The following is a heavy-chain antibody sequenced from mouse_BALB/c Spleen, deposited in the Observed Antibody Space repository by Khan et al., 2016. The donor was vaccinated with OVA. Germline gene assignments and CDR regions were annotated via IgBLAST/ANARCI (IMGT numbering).Heavy chain of an antibody. J-gene: IGHJ3*01. CDR3: ARGSGNSRFAY. CDR2: ISTYYGDA. Sequence: QVQLQQSGAELVRPGVSVKISCTGSGYTFTDFAMHWVQQSHAKSLEWLGVISTYYGDADYNQKFKGKATMTVDKSSSTAYMELARLTSEDSAIYYCARGSGNSRFAYWGQGTLVTVSA. D-gene: IGHD1-3*01. CDR1: GYTFTDFA. V-gene: IGHV1S137*01.